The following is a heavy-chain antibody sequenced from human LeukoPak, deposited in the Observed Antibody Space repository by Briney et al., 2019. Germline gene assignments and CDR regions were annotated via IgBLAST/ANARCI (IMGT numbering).Heavy chain of an antibody. J-gene: IGHJ4*02. D-gene: IGHD6-19*01. CDR3: ASLVSGWYGGGDYYFDY. V-gene: IGHV4-39*07. CDR2: IYYTGST. Sequence: SETLSLTCTVSAGSISSSTYYWGWIRQPPGKGLEWIGSIYYTGSTYYSPSLKSRLTISVDTSKNQFSLKLTSVAAADTAVYYCASLVSGWYGGGDYYFDYWGQGTLVTASS. CDR1: AGSISSSTYY.